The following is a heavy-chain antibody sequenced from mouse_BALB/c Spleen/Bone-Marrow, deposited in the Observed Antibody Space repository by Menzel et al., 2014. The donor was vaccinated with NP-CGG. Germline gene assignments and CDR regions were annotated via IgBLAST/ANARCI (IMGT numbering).Heavy chain of an antibody. Sequence: VQLQQSGPDLVKPSQSLSLTCTVTGYSITSGYNWHWIRQFPGNKLEWMGYIHYSGYTNYNPSLTSRISITRDTSKNQFSLQLNSVTTKDTAAYYCARGGYYGTSHFDYWGQGTTLTVSS. J-gene: IGHJ2*01. CDR1: GYSITSGYN. CDR3: ARGGYYGTSHFDY. D-gene: IGHD1-1*01. V-gene: IGHV3-1*02. CDR2: IHYSGYT.